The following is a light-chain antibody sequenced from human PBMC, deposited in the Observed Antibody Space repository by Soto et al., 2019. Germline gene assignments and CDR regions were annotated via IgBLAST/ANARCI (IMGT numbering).Light chain of an antibody. CDR1: SSDVGTYNY. CDR3: SSYTTSNTQV. Sequence: QSVLTQPASVSGSPGQSIIISCTGTSSDVGTYNYVSWYQHRPGKAPKLMIYDVSYRPSGVSNRFSGSKSANTASLTISGLQAEDEADYYCSSYTTSNTQVFGGGTKVTVL. CDR2: DVS. J-gene: IGLJ3*02. V-gene: IGLV2-14*01.